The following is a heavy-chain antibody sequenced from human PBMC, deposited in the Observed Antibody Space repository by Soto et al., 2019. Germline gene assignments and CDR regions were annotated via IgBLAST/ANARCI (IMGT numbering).Heavy chain of an antibody. CDR3: AKGGGSVPTDY. CDR1: GFTVSGNY. Sequence: EVQLVESGGGLVQPGGSLRLSCAASGFTVSGNYMSWVRQAPGKGLEWVSVIYSGGSTYYADSVKGRFTISRHNSLNTLYLQMHSLRTDDTAVYYGAKGGGSVPTDYWGQGTLVTVSS. D-gene: IGHD4-17*01. CDR2: IYSGGST. V-gene: IGHV3-53*04. J-gene: IGHJ4*02.